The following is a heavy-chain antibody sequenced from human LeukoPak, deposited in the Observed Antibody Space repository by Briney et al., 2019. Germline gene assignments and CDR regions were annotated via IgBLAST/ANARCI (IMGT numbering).Heavy chain of an antibody. J-gene: IGHJ4*02. D-gene: IGHD2-2*02. CDR2: IYYSGST. V-gene: IGHV4-30-4*08. Sequence: SQTLSLTCTVSGGSISSGDYCWSWIRQPPGKGLEWIGYIYYSGSTNYNPSLKSRVTISVDTSKNQFSLKLSSVTAADTAVYYCARGRYTKGGDYWGQGTLVTVSS. CDR1: GGSISSGDYC. CDR3: ARGRYTKGGDY.